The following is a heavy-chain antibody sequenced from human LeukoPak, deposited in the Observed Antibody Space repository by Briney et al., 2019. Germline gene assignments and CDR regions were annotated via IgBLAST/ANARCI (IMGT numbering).Heavy chain of an antibody. CDR3: ARDYYDSSGYFTAEYFQH. J-gene: IGHJ1*01. CDR2: IYYSGST. Sequence: SETLSLTCTVSGGSISSSSYYWGWIRQPPGKGLEWIGSIYYSGSTYYNPSLKSRVAISVDTSKNQFSLKLSSVTAADTAVYYCARDYYDSSGYFTAEYFQHWGQGTLVTVSS. V-gene: IGHV4-39*01. CDR1: GGSISSSSYY. D-gene: IGHD3-22*01.